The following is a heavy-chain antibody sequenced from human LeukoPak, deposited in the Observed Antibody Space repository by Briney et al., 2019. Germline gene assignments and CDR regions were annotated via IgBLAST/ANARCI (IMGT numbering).Heavy chain of an antibody. Sequence: GGSLRLSCAPSGFTFSTYAMSWVRQAPGKGLEWVSTSRGSGGITYYADSVKGRFTISRDQSKNTLYLQMNSLRVEDTAVYYCATGYADYGADAFDIWGQGTMVTVSS. J-gene: IGHJ3*02. D-gene: IGHD4-17*01. CDR1: GFTFSTYA. CDR2: SRGSGGIT. V-gene: IGHV3-23*01. CDR3: ATGYADYGADAFDI.